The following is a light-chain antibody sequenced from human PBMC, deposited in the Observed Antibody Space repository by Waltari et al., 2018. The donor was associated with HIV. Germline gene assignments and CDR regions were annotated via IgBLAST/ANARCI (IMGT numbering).Light chain of an antibody. Sequence: QSALTHPASVSGSPGPSITISCTVTRNDVGRSQYVAWHQQHPVAAHKLIIHDVSDRPSGIANRFSGSKAGNTASLTISGLQTEDEADYYCSSYTSSSTYVFGTGTRVTVL. CDR2: DVS. CDR3: SSYTSSSTYV. CDR1: RNDVGRSQY. J-gene: IGLJ1*01. V-gene: IGLV2-14*03.